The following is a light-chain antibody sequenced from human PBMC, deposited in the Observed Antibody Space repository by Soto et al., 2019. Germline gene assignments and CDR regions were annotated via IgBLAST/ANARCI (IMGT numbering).Light chain of an antibody. CDR1: SSDVGAYNH. J-gene: IGLJ3*02. V-gene: IGLV2-14*03. CDR2: EVN. Sequence: QSALTQPASVSGSPGQSITISCTGTSSDVGAYNHVSWYQQHPGKVPKVMIYEVNNRPSGVSNRFSASKSGNTASLTISGLQAEDEATYYCSSFTSGGTWVFGGGTKLIVL. CDR3: SSFTSGGTWV.